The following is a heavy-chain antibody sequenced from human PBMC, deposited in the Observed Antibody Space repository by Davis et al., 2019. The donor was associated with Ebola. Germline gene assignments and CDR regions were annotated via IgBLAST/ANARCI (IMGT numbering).Heavy chain of an antibody. CDR3: ARVGAATGGELDY. J-gene: IGHJ4*02. Sequence: MPSETLSLTCSVSGRPLNNYYWSWIRQPPGKGLEWIGYIYYSGRTNYNPSLQSRVTISQDTSKNQFSLKLSSVTVADTAVYYCARVGAATGGELDYWGQGSLVTVSS. CDR2: IYYSGRT. CDR1: GRPLNNYY. V-gene: IGHV4-59*01. D-gene: IGHD3-16*01.